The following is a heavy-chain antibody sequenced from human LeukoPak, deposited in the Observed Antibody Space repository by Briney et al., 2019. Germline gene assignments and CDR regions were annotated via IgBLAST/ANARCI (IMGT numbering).Heavy chain of an antibody. CDR2: INPSGGST. J-gene: IGHJ5*02. D-gene: IGHD4-17*01. V-gene: IGHV1-46*01. CDR3: ARGTVTTDKNNHNWFDP. CDR1: GYTFTSYY. Sequence: ASVKVSCKASGYTFTSYYMHWVRQAPGQGLEWMGIINPSGGSTSYAQKFQGRVTMTRDMSTSTVYMELSSLRSEDTAVYYCARGTVTTDKNNHNWFDPWGQGTLVTVSS.